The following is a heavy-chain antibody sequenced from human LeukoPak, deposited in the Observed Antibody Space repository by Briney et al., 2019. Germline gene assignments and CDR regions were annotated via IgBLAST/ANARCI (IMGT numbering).Heavy chain of an antibody. Sequence: SGGSLRLSCAASGFTFSDYYMSWIRQAPGKGLEWVSSISSSSSYIYYADSVKGRFTISRDNAKNSLYLQMNSLRAEDTAVYYCARDSSWDVLDYWGQGTLVTVSS. CDR1: GFTFSDYY. CDR2: ISSSSSYI. J-gene: IGHJ4*02. V-gene: IGHV3-11*06. CDR3: ARDSSWDVLDY. D-gene: IGHD7-27*01.